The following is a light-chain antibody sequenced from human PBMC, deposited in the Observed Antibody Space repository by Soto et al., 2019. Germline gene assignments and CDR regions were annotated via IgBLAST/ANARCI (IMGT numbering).Light chain of an antibody. CDR3: HQRAHWPLS. CDR2: DAS. V-gene: IGKV3-11*01. J-gene: IGKJ4*01. CDR1: QGISRF. Sequence: EIVLTQSPATLSLSPGDRATLSCRASQGISRFLAWYQQKPGQVPRLLIYDASSRGVGVPSRFSGSGSGTDFTLTISGLEPEDFAMYYCHQRAHWPLSVGGGTKIEIK.